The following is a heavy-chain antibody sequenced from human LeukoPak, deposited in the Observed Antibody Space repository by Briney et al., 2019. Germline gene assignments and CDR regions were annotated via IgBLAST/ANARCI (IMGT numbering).Heavy chain of an antibody. J-gene: IGHJ4*02. CDR2: IIPIFGTA. Sequence: SVKVSCKASGGTFSSYAISWVRQAPGQGLEWMGGIIPIFGTANYAQKFQGRVTITTDESTSTTYMELSSLRSEDTAVYYCARGWDSSGQIPFFYWGQGTLVTVSS. CDR3: ARGWDSSGQIPFFY. D-gene: IGHD3-22*01. CDR1: GGTFSSYA. V-gene: IGHV1-69*05.